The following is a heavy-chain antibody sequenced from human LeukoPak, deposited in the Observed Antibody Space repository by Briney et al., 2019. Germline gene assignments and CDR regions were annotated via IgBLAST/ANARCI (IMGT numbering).Heavy chain of an antibody. J-gene: IGHJ6*02. Sequence: SETLSLTCAVYGGSFSGYYWSWIRQPPGKGLEWIGEINHSGSTNYNPSLKSRVTISVDTSKNQFSLMLSSVTAADTAVYYCARGTHSRYYYYYYGMDVWGQGTTVTVSS. D-gene: IGHD3-16*02. CDR2: INHSGST. CDR1: GGSFSGYY. V-gene: IGHV4-34*01. CDR3: ARGTHSRYYYYYYGMDV.